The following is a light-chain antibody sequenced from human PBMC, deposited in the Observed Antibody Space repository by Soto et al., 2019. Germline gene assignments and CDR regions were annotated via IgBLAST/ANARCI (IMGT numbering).Light chain of an antibody. Sequence: QSVLTQPPSTTGTPGQRVTISCSGRTSNIGYNFVYWYQHLPGTAPKLPIYRNDERPSGVPDRSSGSKSGTSASLAISGLRSEDEADYYCAAWDGSLSAWVLGGGTKRTVL. CDR3: AAWDGSLSAWV. V-gene: IGLV1-47*01. J-gene: IGLJ3*02. CDR2: RND. CDR1: TSNIGYNF.